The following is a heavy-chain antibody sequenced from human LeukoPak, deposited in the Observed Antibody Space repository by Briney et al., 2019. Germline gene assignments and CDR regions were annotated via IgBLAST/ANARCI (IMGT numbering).Heavy chain of an antibody. Sequence: GGSLRLSCAASGFTFSSYEMNWVRQAPGKGLEWVSYIGSSGSTIYYADSVKGRFTISRDNAKNSLYLQMNSLRAEDTAVYYCARWTRTYYYDSSGYGGDYWGQGTLVTVSS. D-gene: IGHD3-22*01. CDR2: IGSSGSTI. V-gene: IGHV3-48*03. CDR3: ARWTRTYYYDSSGYGGDY. CDR1: GFTFSSYE. J-gene: IGHJ4*02.